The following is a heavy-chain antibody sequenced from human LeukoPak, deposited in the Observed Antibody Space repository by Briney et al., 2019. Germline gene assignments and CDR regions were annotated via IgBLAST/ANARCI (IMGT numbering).Heavy chain of an antibody. CDR1: GFTFSSYA. D-gene: IGHD3-22*01. V-gene: IGHV3-30*04. CDR3: AKDSLALADSSESDGMDV. Sequence: PGGSLRLSCAASGFTFSSYAMHWVRQAPGEGLEWVAVISYDGSNKYYADSVKGRFTISRDNSKNTLYLQMNSLRAEDTAVYYCAKDSLALADSSESDGMDVWGQGTTVTVSS. CDR2: ISYDGSNK. J-gene: IGHJ6*02.